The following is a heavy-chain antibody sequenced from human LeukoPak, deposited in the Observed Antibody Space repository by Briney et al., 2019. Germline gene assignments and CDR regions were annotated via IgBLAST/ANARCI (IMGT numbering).Heavy chain of an antibody. V-gene: IGHV1-2*02. CDR3: ARDPGGMIVEVGDFDY. CDR1: GYTFTDYY. CDR2: IKPNSGGT. D-gene: IGHD3-22*01. Sequence: ASVKVSCKASGYTFTDYYMHWVRQAPGQGLEWMGWIKPNSGGTNYAQKFQGRVSMTRDTSISTAYMELSRLRSDDTAVYYCARDPGGMIVEVGDFDYWGQGTLVTVSS. J-gene: IGHJ4*02.